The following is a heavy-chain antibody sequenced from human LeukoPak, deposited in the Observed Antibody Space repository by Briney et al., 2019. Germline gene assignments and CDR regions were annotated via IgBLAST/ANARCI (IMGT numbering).Heavy chain of an antibody. D-gene: IGHD3-22*01. V-gene: IGHV1-69*05. CDR1: GGTFSSYA. CDR2: IIPIFGTA. CDR3: ARDSSGYYYAFDY. J-gene: IGHJ4*02. Sequence: ASVKVSCKAFGGTFSSYAISWVRQAPGLGLEWMGGIIPIFGTANYAQKFQGRVTITTDESTSTAYMELSSLRSEDTAVYYCARDSSGYYYAFDYWGQGTLVTVSS.